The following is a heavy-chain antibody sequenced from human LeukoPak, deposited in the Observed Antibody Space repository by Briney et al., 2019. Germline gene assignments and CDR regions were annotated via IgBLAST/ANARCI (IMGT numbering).Heavy chain of an antibody. D-gene: IGHD2/OR15-2a*01. CDR2: INEDGSVE. V-gene: IGHV3-7*01. CDR3: VRDRAYSTFDY. J-gene: IGHJ4*01. CDR1: GFSFSRFW. Sequence: GGSLRLSCTASGFSFSRFWLCWVRQAPGKGLEWLSNINEDGSVENYEASVKGRFTISRDNAKNSVYLEINALGAEDTALYFCVRDRAYSTFDYWGHGTQVTVSS.